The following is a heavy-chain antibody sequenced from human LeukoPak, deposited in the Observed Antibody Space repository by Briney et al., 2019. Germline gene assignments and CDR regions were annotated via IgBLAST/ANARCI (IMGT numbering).Heavy chain of an antibody. CDR2: INPNSGGT. CDR1: GYTFTSYY. Sequence: ASVKVSCKASGYTFTSYYMHWVRQAPGQGLEWMGWINPNSGGTNYAQKFQGRVTMTRDTSISTAYMELSRLRSDDTAVYYCATFIDFWSGYNPHYYYYYMDVWGKGTTVTVSS. D-gene: IGHD3-3*01. V-gene: IGHV1-2*02. J-gene: IGHJ6*03. CDR3: ATFIDFWSGYNPHYYYYYMDV.